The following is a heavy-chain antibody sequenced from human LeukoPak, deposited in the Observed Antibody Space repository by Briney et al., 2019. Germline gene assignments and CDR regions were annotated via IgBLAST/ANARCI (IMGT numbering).Heavy chain of an antibody. V-gene: IGHV3-23*01. CDR2: ISGSGGST. CDR1: GFTFSSYG. CDR3: AKSAYSSSSGGWFDP. Sequence: GGSLRLSCAASGFTFSSYGMSWVRQAPGKGLEWVSAISGSGGSTYYADSVKGRFTISRDNSKNTLYLQMNSLRAEDTAVYYCAKSAYSSSSGGWFDPWGQGTLVTVSS. D-gene: IGHD6-6*01. J-gene: IGHJ5*02.